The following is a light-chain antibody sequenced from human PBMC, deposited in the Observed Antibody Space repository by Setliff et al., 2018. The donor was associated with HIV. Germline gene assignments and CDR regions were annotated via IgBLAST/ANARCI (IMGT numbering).Light chain of an antibody. V-gene: IGLV2-23*02. J-gene: IGLJ1*01. Sequence: QSVLTQPVSVSGSPGQSITISCTGNSSNVGKYDLVAWYRQHPGKAPELTIYEVSKRPAGVSKRFSGSKAGNAASLTISGLQSDDEGDYYCCSYAGSTTFDVFGSGT. CDR1: SSNVGKYDL. CDR3: CSYAGSTTFDV. CDR2: EVS.